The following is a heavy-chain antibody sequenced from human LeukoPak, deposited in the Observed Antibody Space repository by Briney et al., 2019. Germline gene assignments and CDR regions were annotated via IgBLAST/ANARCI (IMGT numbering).Heavy chain of an antibody. D-gene: IGHD3-10*01. V-gene: IGHV4-34*01. Sequence: PSETLSLTCAVSGGSFSGYYWSWIRQPPGKGLEWIGEINHSGSTEYNPSLKSRVTISVDTSKNQFSLKLSSVTAADTAVYYCARVTPTVMVRGVRSGRYPYYFKYWGQGTLVTVSS. CDR1: GGSFSGYY. CDR2: INHSGST. CDR3: ARVTPTVMVRGVRSGRYPYYFKY. J-gene: IGHJ4*02.